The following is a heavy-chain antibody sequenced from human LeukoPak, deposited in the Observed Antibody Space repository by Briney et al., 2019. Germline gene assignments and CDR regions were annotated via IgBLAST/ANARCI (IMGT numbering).Heavy chain of an antibody. CDR3: ATVDYGSGISGSY. J-gene: IGHJ4*02. Sequence: ASVKVSCKASGGTFSSYAISWVRQVPGQGLEWMGGIIPIFGTANYAQKFQGRVTITADESTSTAYMELSSLRSEDTAVYYCATVDYGSGISGSYWGQGTLVTVSS. CDR1: GGTFSSYA. V-gene: IGHV1-69*13. D-gene: IGHD3-10*01. CDR2: IIPIFGTA.